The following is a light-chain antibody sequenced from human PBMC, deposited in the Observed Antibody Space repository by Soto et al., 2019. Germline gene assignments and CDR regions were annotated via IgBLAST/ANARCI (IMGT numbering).Light chain of an antibody. V-gene: IGLV2-14*01. CDR1: SSDVGGYNY. CDR2: EVS. Sequence: QSVLTQPASVSGSPGQSITISCTGTSSDVGGYNYVSWYQQHPGKAPKLMIYEVSNWPSGVSNRFSGSKSGNTASLTISGLQAEDEADYYCSSYTSSSTLWVFGGGTQLTV. CDR3: SSYTSSSTLWV. J-gene: IGLJ3*02.